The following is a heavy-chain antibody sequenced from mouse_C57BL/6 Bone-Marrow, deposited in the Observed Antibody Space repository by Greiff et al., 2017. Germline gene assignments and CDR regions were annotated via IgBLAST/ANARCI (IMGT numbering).Heavy chain of an antibody. CDR1: GYAFTNYL. CDR2: INPGSGGT. CDR3: ARSYYGWFAY. J-gene: IGHJ3*01. V-gene: IGHV1-54*01. Sequence: QVQLQQSGAELVRPGTSAKVSCKASGYAFTNYLLEWVKPRPGQGLEWIGVINPGSGGTNYNEKFKGKATLTADKSSSTAYMQLSSLTSEDSAVYFCARSYYGWFAYWGPGTLVTVSA. D-gene: IGHD1-1*01.